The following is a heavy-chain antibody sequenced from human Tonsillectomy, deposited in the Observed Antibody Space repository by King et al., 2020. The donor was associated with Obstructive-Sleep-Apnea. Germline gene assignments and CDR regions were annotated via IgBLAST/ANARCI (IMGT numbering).Heavy chain of an antibody. CDR2: INSNSGGT. Sequence: VQLVESGAEVKKPGASVKVSCKASGYTFTGHFMHWVRQAPGQGLEWMGWINSNSGGTNYARKFQGRVTMTRDTSISTVFMELSRLRSDDTAVYYCARDPGCFGSGTYSGWFDPWDQGTLVTVSS. D-gene: IGHD3-10*01. CDR3: ARDPGCFGSGTYSGWFDP. CDR1: GYTFTGHF. J-gene: IGHJ5*02. V-gene: IGHV1-2*02.